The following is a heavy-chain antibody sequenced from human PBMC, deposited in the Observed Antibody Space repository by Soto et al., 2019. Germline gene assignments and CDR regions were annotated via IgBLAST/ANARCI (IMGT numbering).Heavy chain of an antibody. Sequence: SQTLSLTCVISGDSVSSNSAAWNWIRQSPSRGLEWLGRTYYRSKWYNDYAVSVKSRITINPDTSKNQFSLQLNSVTPEDTAVYYCARVSRGYSGYDSNWFDPWGQGTLVTVSS. V-gene: IGHV6-1*01. CDR1: GDSVSSNSAA. D-gene: IGHD5-12*01. J-gene: IGHJ5*02. CDR2: TYYRSKWYN. CDR3: ARVSRGYSGYDSNWFDP.